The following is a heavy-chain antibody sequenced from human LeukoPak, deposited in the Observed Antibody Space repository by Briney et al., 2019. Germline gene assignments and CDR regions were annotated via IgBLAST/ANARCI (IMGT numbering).Heavy chain of an antibody. CDR1: GFTFSSYA. CDR3: AKDPGVTYYDILTGCD. Sequence: GGSLRLSCAASGFTFSSYAMSWVRQAPGKGLEWVSAISGSGGSTYYADSVKGRFTISRDNSKNTLYLQMNSLRAEDTAVYYCAKDPGVTYYDILTGCDWGQGTLVTVSS. J-gene: IGHJ4*02. D-gene: IGHD3-9*01. CDR2: ISGSGGST. V-gene: IGHV3-23*01.